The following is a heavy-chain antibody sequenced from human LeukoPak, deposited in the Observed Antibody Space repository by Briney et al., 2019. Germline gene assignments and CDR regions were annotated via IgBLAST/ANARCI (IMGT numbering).Heavy chain of an antibody. CDR3: AREYSSSWAYYYYGMDV. V-gene: IGHV3-21*01. CDR1: GFTFSSYS. Sequence: GGSLRLSCAASGFTFSSYSMNWVRQAPGKGLEWVSSISSSSSYIYYADSVKGRFTISRDNAKNSLYLQMNSLRAEDTAVYYCAREYSSSWAYYYYGMDVWGQGTTATVSS. CDR2: ISSSSSYI. D-gene: IGHD6-13*01. J-gene: IGHJ6*02.